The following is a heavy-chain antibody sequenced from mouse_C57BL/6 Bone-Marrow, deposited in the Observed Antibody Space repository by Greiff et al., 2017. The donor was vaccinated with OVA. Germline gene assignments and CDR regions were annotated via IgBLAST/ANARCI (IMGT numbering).Heavy chain of an antibody. D-gene: IGHD1-1*01. CDR1: GYTFTDYY. J-gene: IGHJ1*03. Sequence: EVKLMESGPELVKPGASVKISCKASGYTFTDYYMNWVKQSHGKSLEWIGDINPNNGGTSYNQKFKGKATLTVDKSSSTAYMELRSLTSEDSAVYYCARSYYGFYWYFDVWGTGTTVTVSS. CDR3: ARSYYGFYWYFDV. CDR2: INPNNGGT. V-gene: IGHV1-26*01.